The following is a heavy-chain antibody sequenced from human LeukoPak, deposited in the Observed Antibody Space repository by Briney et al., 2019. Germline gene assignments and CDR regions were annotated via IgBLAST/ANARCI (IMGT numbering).Heavy chain of an antibody. J-gene: IGHJ1*01. Sequence: GVSVKVSCKASGYAFTSYGISWVRQAPGQGLEWMGWISAYNGNTNYAQKLQGRVTMTTDTSTSTAYMELRSLRSDDTAVYYCAGGDPYSSSWYSEYFQHWGQGTLVTVSS. CDR3: AGGDPYSSSWYSEYFQH. D-gene: IGHD6-13*01. CDR1: GYAFTSYG. CDR2: ISAYNGNT. V-gene: IGHV1-18*04.